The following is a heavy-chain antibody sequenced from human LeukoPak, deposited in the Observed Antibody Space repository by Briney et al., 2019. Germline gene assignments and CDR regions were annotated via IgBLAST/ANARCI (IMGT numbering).Heavy chain of an antibody. CDR3: ARDSFDPTGFDP. V-gene: IGHV3-30*04. CDR1: GFTFSSYA. J-gene: IGHJ5*02. D-gene: IGHD3-10*01. CDR2: ISYDGGNK. Sequence: GRSLRLSCAASGFTFSSYAIHWVRQAPGKGLEWVAAISYDGGNKYYADSVKGRFTISRDNSKNTLYLQVNSLRAEDTAVYYCARDSFDPTGFDPWGQGTLVTVHS.